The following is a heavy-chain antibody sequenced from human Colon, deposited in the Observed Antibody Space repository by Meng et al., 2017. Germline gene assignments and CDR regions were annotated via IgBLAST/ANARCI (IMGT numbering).Heavy chain of an antibody. CDR3: ARGVDWAKSGNF. D-gene: IGHD3-9*01. CDR1: GGSISSGGYY. V-gene: IGHV4-31*03. Sequence: QVPLQESGPGLVKPSQTLSLTCTVSGGSISSGGYYWSWIRQHPGKGLEWIGYIYYSGSTYYSPSLQSRVTITLDTSKNQFSLTLSSMTAADTAVYYCARGVDWAKSGNFWGQGTLVTVSS. J-gene: IGHJ4*02. CDR2: IYYSGST.